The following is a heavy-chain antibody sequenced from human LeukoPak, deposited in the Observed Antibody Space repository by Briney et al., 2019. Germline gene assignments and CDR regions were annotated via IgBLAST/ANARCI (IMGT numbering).Heavy chain of an antibody. J-gene: IGHJ4*02. Sequence: SETLSLTCTVSGYSISSGYYWGWIRQSPGKGLEWIGSIYHSGRTYYNPSLKSRLAISLDTSKNQFSLKLSSVTAADTAVYYCTGKYYYDTSGYYDVDYWGQGTLVTVSS. CDR2: IYHSGRT. V-gene: IGHV4-38-2*02. CDR3: TGKYYYDTSGYYDVDY. D-gene: IGHD3-22*01. CDR1: GYSISSGYY.